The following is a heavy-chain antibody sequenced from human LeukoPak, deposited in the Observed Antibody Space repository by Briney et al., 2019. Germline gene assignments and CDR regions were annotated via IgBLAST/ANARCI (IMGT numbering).Heavy chain of an antibody. D-gene: IGHD6-13*01. Sequence: SETLSLTCTVSGGSISSSSYYWGWIRQPPGQGLEWIGYIYYSGSTYYNPSLKSRVTISVDTSKNQFSLKLSSVTAADTAVYYCARGSTAAGSYYYGMDVWGQGTTVTVSS. J-gene: IGHJ6*02. V-gene: IGHV4-31*03. CDR2: IYYSGST. CDR1: GGSISSSSYY. CDR3: ARGSTAAGSYYYGMDV.